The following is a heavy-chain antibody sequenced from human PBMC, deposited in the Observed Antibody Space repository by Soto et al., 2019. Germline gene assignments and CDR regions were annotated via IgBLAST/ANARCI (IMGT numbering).Heavy chain of an antibody. J-gene: IGHJ2*01. V-gene: IGHV3-23*01. CDR1: GFTFSTYA. Sequence: EVPVLESGGGLVQPGGSLRLSCAASGFTFSTYAMSWVRQAPGKGLEWVSGISGSGGSTYYADSVKGRFTISRDNSKKTLFLQMGSLRAEDTAVYFCAKGGAAAGMGYFDLWGRGALVTVSS. CDR3: AKGGAAAGMGYFDL. D-gene: IGHD6-13*01. CDR2: ISGSGGST.